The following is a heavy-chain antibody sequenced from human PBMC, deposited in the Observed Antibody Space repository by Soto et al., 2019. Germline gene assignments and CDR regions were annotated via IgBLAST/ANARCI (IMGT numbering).Heavy chain of an antibody. CDR1: GFTFSTYA. J-gene: IGHJ4*02. CDR3: VPLCRYCSTTTPS. Sequence: PGGSLRLSCAASGFTFSTYAMSWVRQAPRKGLEWVSAISGNGGDYTYYADSVKGRFTISGDNSKNTLYLQMNSLRAEDTAVYYCVPLCRYCSTTTPSWGQGTLVTVSS. V-gene: IGHV3-23*01. D-gene: IGHD2-2*01. CDR2: ISGNGGDYT.